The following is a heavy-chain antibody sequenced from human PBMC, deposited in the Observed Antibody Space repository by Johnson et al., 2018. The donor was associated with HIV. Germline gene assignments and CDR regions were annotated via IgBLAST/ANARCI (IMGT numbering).Heavy chain of an antibody. CDR2: ISYDGSNK. J-gene: IGHJ3*02. V-gene: IGHV3-33*05. Sequence: HVQLVESGGGVVQPGGSLRLSCAASGFTFSSFGMHWVRQAPGKGLAWVAVISYDGSNKYYADSVKGRFTISRDNSKNTLYLQMNSLRVEDTALYYCARGALGDWVDAFDIWGQGTIVTVSS. CDR1: GFTFSSFG. CDR3: ARGALGDWVDAFDI. D-gene: IGHD3-16*01.